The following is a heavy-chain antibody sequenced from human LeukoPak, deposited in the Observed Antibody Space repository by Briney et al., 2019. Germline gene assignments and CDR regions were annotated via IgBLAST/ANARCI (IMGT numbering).Heavy chain of an antibody. V-gene: IGHV3-30*02. J-gene: IGHJ4*02. CDR2: LRHDGSTT. D-gene: IGHD4-17*01. Sequence: GGSLRLSCAVTGFTLSNYGMHWVRQAPGKGPEWVAFLRHDGSTTSYSDSVKGRFTISRDSSKNTLYLQMNSLRAEDTAVYYCARCYGAYFDYWGQGTLVTVS. CDR1: GFTLSNYG. CDR3: ARCYGAYFDY.